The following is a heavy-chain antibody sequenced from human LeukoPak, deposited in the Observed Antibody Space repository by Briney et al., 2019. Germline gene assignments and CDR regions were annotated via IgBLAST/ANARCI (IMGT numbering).Heavy chain of an antibody. Sequence: SETLSLTCTVSGGSISSYYWSWIRQPPGKGLEWIGYVYYSGTTNYNPSLKSRVTISVDTSKNQFSLKLSSVTAADTAVYYCARGVYIAAAQYGYWGQGTLVTVSS. CDR2: VYYSGTT. CDR1: GGSISSYY. J-gene: IGHJ4*02. V-gene: IGHV4-59*01. D-gene: IGHD6-13*01. CDR3: ARGVYIAAAQYGY.